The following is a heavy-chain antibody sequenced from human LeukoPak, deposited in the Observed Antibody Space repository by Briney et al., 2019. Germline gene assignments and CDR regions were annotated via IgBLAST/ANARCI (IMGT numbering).Heavy chain of an antibody. Sequence: PGGSLRLSCAASGFTFSGYEMNWVRQAPGEGLEWVSYISRSGRTIYDADSVKGRFTISRDNAKNSLYLQMNSLRAEDTAVYYCARVYSGSWYFDLWGRGTLVTVSS. D-gene: IGHD5-12*01. J-gene: IGHJ2*01. CDR1: GFTFSGYE. CDR3: ARVYSGSWYFDL. V-gene: IGHV3-48*03. CDR2: ISRSGRTI.